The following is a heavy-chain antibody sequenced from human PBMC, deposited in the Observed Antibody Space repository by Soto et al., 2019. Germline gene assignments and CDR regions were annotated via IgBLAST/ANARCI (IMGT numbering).Heavy chain of an antibody. J-gene: IGHJ4*02. CDR3: ARLDSGYDTETYYFDY. CDR2: IYYSGST. D-gene: IGHD5-12*01. CDR1: GGSISSSSYY. V-gene: IGHV4-39*01. Sequence: QLQLQESGPGLVKPSETLSLTCTVSGGSISSSSYYWGWIRQPPGKGLEWIGSIYYSGSTYYNPSLKSRVTISVDTSKNQFSLKLSSVTAADTAVYYCARLDSGYDTETYYFDYWGQGTLVTVSS.